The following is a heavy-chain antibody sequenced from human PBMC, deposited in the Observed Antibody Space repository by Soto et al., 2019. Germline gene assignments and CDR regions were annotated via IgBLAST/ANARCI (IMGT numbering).Heavy chain of an antibody. V-gene: IGHV3-48*01. D-gene: IGHD4-17*01. CDR2: ISNTGSTF. CDR1: GFTFSTYN. Sequence: EVQLVESGGGVVQPGGSLRLSCAASGFTFSTYNMNWVRQAPGKGLEWGSFISNTGSTFYHADAVKGRFTIYRDNVKNSLPLQINRLRAEDMAVYYCTRDYGDCWGQGTLVTVS. J-gene: IGHJ4*02. CDR3: TRDYGDC.